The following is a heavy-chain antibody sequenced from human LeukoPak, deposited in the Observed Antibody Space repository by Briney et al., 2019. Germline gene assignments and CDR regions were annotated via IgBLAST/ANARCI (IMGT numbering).Heavy chain of an antibody. D-gene: IGHD4-17*01. CDR1: GFTFSSYA. V-gene: IGHV3-23*01. CDR3: AKDPMTTVTIYYFDY. J-gene: IGHJ4*02. Sequence: GGSLRLSCAASGFTFSSYAMSRVRQAPGKGLEWVSAISGSGGSTYYADSVKGRFTISRDNSKNTLYLQMNSLRAEDTAIYYCAKDPMTTVTIYYFDYWGQGTLVTVSS. CDR2: ISGSGGST.